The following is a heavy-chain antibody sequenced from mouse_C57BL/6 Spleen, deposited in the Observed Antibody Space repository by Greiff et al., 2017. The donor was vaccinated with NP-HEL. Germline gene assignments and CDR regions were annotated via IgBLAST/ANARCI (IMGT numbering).Heavy chain of an antibody. Sequence: QVQLQQPGAELVRPGTSVKLSCKASGYTFTSYCMHWVKQRPGQGLEWIGVIDPSDSYTNYNQKFKGKATLTVDTSSSTAYMQLSSLTSEDSAVYYCARITTVVATRDYAMDYWGQGTSVTVSS. D-gene: IGHD1-1*01. CDR2: IDPSDSYT. CDR1: GYTFTSYC. V-gene: IGHV1-59*01. CDR3: ARITTVVATRDYAMDY. J-gene: IGHJ4*01.